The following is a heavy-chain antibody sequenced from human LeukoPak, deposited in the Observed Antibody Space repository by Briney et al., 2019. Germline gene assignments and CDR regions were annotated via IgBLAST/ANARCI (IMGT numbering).Heavy chain of an antibody. J-gene: IGHJ5*01. V-gene: IGHV3-11*01. D-gene: IGHD5-18*01. Sequence: GGSLRLSCAASGFTFSDYYMSWIRQAPGKGLEWVSYISDSGTAIYYADSVKGRFTISRDNAKNSLYLQMNSLRAEDTAVYYCARLTRGYSYGYRWFDSWGQGTLVTVSS. CDR1: GFTFSDYY. CDR3: ARLTRGYSYGYRWFDS. CDR2: ISDSGTAI.